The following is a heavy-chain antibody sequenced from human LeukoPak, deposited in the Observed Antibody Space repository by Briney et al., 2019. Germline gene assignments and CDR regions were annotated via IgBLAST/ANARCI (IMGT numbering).Heavy chain of an antibody. CDR3: ARDGGSLGFGTREGAFDI. V-gene: IGHV3-33*01. J-gene: IGHJ3*02. Sequence: PGRSLRLSCAASGFTFSSYGMHWVRQAPGKGLEWVAVIWYDGSNKYYADSVKGRFTISRDNSKNTLYLQMNSLRAEDTAVYYCARDGGSLGFGTREGAFDIWGQGTMVTVSS. CDR1: GFTFSSYG. D-gene: IGHD3-10*01. CDR2: IWYDGSNK.